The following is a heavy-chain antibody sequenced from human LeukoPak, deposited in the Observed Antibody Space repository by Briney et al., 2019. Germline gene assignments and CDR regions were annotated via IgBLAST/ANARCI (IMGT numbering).Heavy chain of an antibody. Sequence: PGRSLRLSCAASGFTFNNYGMHWVRQAPGKGLEWVAVIWYDGSNKYYADSVKGRLSISRDNSKNTLSLQMNSLRPEDTAVYYCARERGTGTLDYWGQGTLVTVSS. CDR2: IWYDGSNK. D-gene: IGHD2-8*02. V-gene: IGHV3-33*01. CDR1: GFTFNNYG. J-gene: IGHJ4*02. CDR3: ARERGTGTLDY.